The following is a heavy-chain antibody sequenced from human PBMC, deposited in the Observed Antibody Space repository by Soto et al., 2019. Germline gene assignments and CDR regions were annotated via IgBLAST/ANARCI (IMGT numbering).Heavy chain of an antibody. Sequence: QVQLQESGPGLVKPSQTLSLTCTVSGGSISSGGYYWSWIRQHPGKGLEWIGYIYYSGSTYYNPSLTSRVTISVDTSKNQFSLKLSSVTAAATAVYYCARETNLWFGELLLAAFDIWGQGTMVTVSS. D-gene: IGHD3-10*01. V-gene: IGHV4-31*03. J-gene: IGHJ3*02. CDR1: GGSISSGGYY. CDR2: IYYSGST. CDR3: ARETNLWFGELLLAAFDI.